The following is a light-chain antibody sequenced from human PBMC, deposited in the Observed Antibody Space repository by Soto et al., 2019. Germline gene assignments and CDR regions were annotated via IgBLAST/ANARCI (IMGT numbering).Light chain of an antibody. CDR1: QSISNY. J-gene: IGKJ4*01. CDR3: QQYESYSPLT. V-gene: IGKV1-39*01. Sequence: EIQMTQSPSSLSASVGDRVTITCRASQSISNYLSWYQQKAGKAPKLLIFDTSTLQSGVPSRFSGSGSGTEFTLTISSLQPEDFGTYYCQQYESYSPLTFGGGTKVEIK. CDR2: DTS.